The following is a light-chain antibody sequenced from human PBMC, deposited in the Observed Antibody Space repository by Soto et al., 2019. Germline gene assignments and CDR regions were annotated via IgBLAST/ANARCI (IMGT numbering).Light chain of an antibody. Sequence: QSVLTQPASVSGSPGQSITISCTGTGSDIGSYNYASWYQHHPGKVPKFIIYDVTNRPSGVSDRFSGSKSGNTASLTISGLQAEDEADYYCNSYTSASTYVFGAGTKVTVL. J-gene: IGLJ1*01. CDR3: NSYTSASTYV. CDR1: GSDIGSYNY. CDR2: DVT. V-gene: IGLV2-14*03.